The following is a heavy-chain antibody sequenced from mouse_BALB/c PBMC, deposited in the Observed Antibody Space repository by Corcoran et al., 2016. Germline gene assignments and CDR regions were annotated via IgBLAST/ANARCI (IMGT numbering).Heavy chain of an antibody. V-gene: IGHV1S136*01. CDR2: INPYNDGT. CDR1: GYTFTSYV. D-gene: IGHD1-3*01. J-gene: IGHJ3*01. CDR3: FNSWFAY. Sequence: EVQLQQSGPELVKPGASVKLYCKTSGYTFTSYVMHGVKQKPGQGLEWIGYINPYNDGTKYNEKFKGKATLTSDKSSSTAYMELSSLTSEDSAVYYCFNSWFAYWGQGTLVTVSA.